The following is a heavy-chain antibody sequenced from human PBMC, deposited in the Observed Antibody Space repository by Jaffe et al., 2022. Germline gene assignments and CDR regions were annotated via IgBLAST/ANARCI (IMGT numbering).Heavy chain of an antibody. CDR1: GGSISSSSYY. V-gene: IGHV4-39*01. D-gene: IGHD2-15*01. CDR3: ARQGWDIPGLYFDY. Sequence: QLQLQESGPGLVKPSETLSLTCTVSGGSISSSSYYWGWIRQPPGKGLEWIGSIYYSGSTYYNPSLKSRVTISVDTSKNQFSLKLSSVTAADTAVYYCARQGWDIPGLYFDYWGQGTLVTVSS. CDR2: IYYSGST. J-gene: IGHJ4*02.